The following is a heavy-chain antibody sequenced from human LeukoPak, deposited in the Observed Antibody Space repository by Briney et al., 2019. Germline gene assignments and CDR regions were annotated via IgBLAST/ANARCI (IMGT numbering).Heavy chain of an antibody. CDR2: IYSGGST. Sequence: GGSLSLSCAVSGFTFSSNYMSWVREARGKGLEWVSVIYSGGSTYYADSVKGRFTISRDNSKNTLYLQMNSLTAEDTAVYYSAGTDYGDYSTGYYGMDVWGQGTTVTVSS. CDR1: GFTFSSNY. J-gene: IGHJ6*02. D-gene: IGHD4-17*01. V-gene: IGHV3-66*01. CDR3: AGTDYGDYSTGYYGMDV.